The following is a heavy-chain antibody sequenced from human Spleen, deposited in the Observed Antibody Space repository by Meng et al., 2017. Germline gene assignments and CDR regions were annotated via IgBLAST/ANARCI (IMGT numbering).Heavy chain of an antibody. CDR2: IGSTGDT. J-gene: IGHJ3*02. CDR3: ARETADAFDI. V-gene: IGHV3-13*04. CDR1: GFTLRRYD. Sequence: GESLKISCAASGFTLRRYDMHWVRQATGKGLEWVSNIGSTGDTYYADSVKGRFTISRENAKNSLYLQMDSLRAGDTAVYYCARETADAFDIWGQGTMVIVSS.